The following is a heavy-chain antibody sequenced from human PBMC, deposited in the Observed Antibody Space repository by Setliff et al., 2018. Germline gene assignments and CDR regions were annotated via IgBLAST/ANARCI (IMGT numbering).Heavy chain of an antibody. D-gene: IGHD3-9*01. J-gene: IGHJ4*01. V-gene: IGHV4-61*02. CDR2: IHASGSP. Sequence: SETLSLTCTVSGASLSSGSFYWSWIRQPAGKKLEWIGRIHASGSPDYNPSFKSRVTISRDTSTNQFSLKLGSVTAADTAVYYCARERYFDWFFEDWGHGTLVTVS. CDR1: GASLSSGSFY. CDR3: ARERYFDWFFED.